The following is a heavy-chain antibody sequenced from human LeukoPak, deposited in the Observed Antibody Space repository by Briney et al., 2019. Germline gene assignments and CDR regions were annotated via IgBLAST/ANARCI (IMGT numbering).Heavy chain of an antibody. Sequence: PGGSLRLSCAASGFIFSSYAMSWVHQAPGKGLEWVSTISDSAASTYYTDSVKGRFTISRDNSKDTVYLQMNNLRVADTALYFCVRHDSYIPFWGQGSLVTVSS. CDR3: VRHDSYIPF. J-gene: IGHJ1*01. CDR2: ISDSAAST. CDR1: GFIFSSYA. D-gene: IGHD5-18*01. V-gene: IGHV3-23*01.